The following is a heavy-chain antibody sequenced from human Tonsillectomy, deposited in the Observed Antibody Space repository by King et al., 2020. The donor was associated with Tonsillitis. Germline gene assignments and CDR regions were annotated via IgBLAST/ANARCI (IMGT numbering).Heavy chain of an antibody. D-gene: IGHD6-19*01. Sequence: VQLVESGGGLVQPGGSLRLSCAASGFTFSSYAMSWVRQAPGKGLEWVSGISGSGRSTYYADSVKGRFTISRDNSKNTLYLQMNSLRAEDTAVYYCVKASYSSGWHPAGGGFDYWGQGTLVTVSS. J-gene: IGHJ4*02. CDR2: ISGSGRST. V-gene: IGHV3-23*04. CDR3: VKASYSSGWHPAGGGFDY. CDR1: GFTFSSYA.